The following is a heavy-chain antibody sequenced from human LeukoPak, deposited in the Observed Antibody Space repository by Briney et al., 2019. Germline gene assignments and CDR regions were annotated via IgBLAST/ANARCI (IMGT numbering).Heavy chain of an antibody. Sequence: GGSLRLSCAASALTLSTYWMSWVRQAPGKGLEWVANIKQDGSEKYYVDSVKGRFTISRDNAKDSLYQQMNSLRAEDTAVYYCAREVAGTGGYYFDYWGQGTLVTVSP. J-gene: IGHJ4*02. D-gene: IGHD6-13*01. CDR1: ALTLSTYW. CDR2: IKQDGSEK. CDR3: AREVAGTGGYYFDY. V-gene: IGHV3-7*03.